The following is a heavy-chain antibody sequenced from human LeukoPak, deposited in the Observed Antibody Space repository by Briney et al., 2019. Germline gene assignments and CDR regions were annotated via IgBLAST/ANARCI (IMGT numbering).Heavy chain of an antibody. CDR3: ARVYNSGWPLDY. V-gene: IGHV1-46*01. J-gene: IGHJ4*02. Sequence: ASVKVSCKASGYTFTSYYMHWVRQAPGQGLEWMGVINPSGGSTSYAQKFQGRVTMTSDTSTSTVYLELSSLRFEDTAVYYCARVYNSGWPLDYWGQETLVTVSS. CDR1: GYTFTSYY. D-gene: IGHD6-19*01. CDR2: INPSGGST.